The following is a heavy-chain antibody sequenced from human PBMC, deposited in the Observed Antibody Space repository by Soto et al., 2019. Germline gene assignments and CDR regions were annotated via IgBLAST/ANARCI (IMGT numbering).Heavy chain of an antibody. D-gene: IGHD3-16*01. CDR1: GVTFKDYG. J-gene: IGHJ2*01. CDR3: ARDGWGSNWYFDL. Sequence: LRLSCGAPGVTFKDYGMHWVRQAPGKGLEWVAVISYDGKQTYYADSVKGRFTISKDKSKRTLFLQMNSLRVDDTAVYYCARDGWGSNWYFDLWGRGTLVTVS. V-gene: IGHV3-30*03. CDR2: ISYDGKQT.